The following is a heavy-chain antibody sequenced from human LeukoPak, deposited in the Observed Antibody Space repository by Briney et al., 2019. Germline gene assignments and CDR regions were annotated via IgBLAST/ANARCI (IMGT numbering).Heavy chain of an antibody. CDR3: ARVDIVVVPAANLYYYYYYGMDV. Sequence: SVKVSCEASGGTFSSYAISWVRQAPGQGLEWMGGIIPIFGTANYAQKFQGRVTITADESTSTAYMELSSLRSEDTAVYYCARVDIVVVPAANLYYYYYYGMDVWGQGTTVTVSS. CDR2: IIPIFGTA. V-gene: IGHV1-69*01. CDR1: GGTFSSYA. D-gene: IGHD2-2*01. J-gene: IGHJ6*02.